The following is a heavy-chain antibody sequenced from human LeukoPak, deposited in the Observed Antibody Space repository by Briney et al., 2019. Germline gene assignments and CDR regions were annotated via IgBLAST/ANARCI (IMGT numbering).Heavy chain of an antibody. CDR3: GRGDVRGSYPLFS. CDR1: GFIFSDFY. Sequence: GGSLRLSCAASGFIFSDFYMDWVRQAPGKGLEWVGRIRDKANNYITEYAASVKDRFTISRDDSRNSLFLQMSSLTIEDTALYFCGRGDVRGSYPLFSWGRGTLVTVSS. D-gene: IGHD3-16*02. V-gene: IGHV3-72*01. J-gene: IGHJ5*02. CDR2: IRDKANNYIT.